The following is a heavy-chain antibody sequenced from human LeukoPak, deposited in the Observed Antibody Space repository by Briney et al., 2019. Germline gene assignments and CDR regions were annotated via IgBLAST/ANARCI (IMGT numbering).Heavy chain of an antibody. CDR2: ISSSSSNYI. CDR3: ARGSSSGWYYFDY. D-gene: IGHD6-19*01. Sequence: GGSLRLSCAASGFTFSSYSMTWVRQAPGKGLEWVSSISSSSSNYIDYADSVKGRFTISRVNTKNSLYLQMNSPRAEDTAVYYCARGSSSGWYYFDYWGQGTLVTVSS. V-gene: IGHV3-21*01. J-gene: IGHJ4*02. CDR1: GFTFSSYS.